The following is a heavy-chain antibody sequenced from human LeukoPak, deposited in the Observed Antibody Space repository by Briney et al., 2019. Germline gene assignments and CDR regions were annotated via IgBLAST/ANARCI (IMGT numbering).Heavy chain of an antibody. CDR1: GSNFSDYF. V-gene: IGHV1-2*02. J-gene: IGHJ4*02. Sequence: ASVKVSCKASGSNFSDYFLNWVRRAPGQGLEWVGWIKPKTGATNFPQKSQGRVTMTMDTSINTAYLELSRLKSDDTAVYFCARDRVSGVIEWGFDIWGQGTLVTVSS. CDR2: IKPKTGAT. CDR3: ARDRVSGVIEWGFDI. D-gene: IGHD2-21*01.